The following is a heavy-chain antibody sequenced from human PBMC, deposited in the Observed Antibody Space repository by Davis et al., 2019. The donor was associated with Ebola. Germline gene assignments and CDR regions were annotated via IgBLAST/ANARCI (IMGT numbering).Heavy chain of an antibody. Sequence: PGGSLRLSCEASAFTFSNYWMSWVRQAPGKGLEWVANIRQDGSQKYYVDSVKGRFTISRDNAKNSLFLQMNSLRAEDTAVYYCARGNYGDYIGKSGGILDYWGQGTLVTVSS. J-gene: IGHJ4*02. CDR3: ARGNYGDYIGKSGGILDY. D-gene: IGHD4-17*01. CDR1: AFTFSNYW. V-gene: IGHV3-7*01. CDR2: IRQDGSQK.